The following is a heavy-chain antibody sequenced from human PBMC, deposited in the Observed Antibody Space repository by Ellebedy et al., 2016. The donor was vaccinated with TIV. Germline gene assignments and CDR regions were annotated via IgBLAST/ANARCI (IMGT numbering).Heavy chain of an antibody. V-gene: IGHV5-51*01. CDR3: ARARYCSGGSCYSGAEYFQH. D-gene: IGHD2-15*01. CDR1: GYSFTSQW. CDR2: IYPGDSDT. J-gene: IGHJ1*01. Sequence: GESLKISCKGSGYSFTSQWIGWVRQMPGKGLEWMGIIYPGDSDTRYSPSFQGQVTISADKSISTAYLQWSSLKASDTAMYYCARARYCSGGSCYSGAEYFQHWGQGTLVTVSS.